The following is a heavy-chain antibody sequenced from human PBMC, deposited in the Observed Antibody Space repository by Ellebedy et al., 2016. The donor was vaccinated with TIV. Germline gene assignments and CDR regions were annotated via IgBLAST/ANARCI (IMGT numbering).Heavy chain of an antibody. J-gene: IGHJ4*02. D-gene: IGHD1-26*01. Sequence: PGGSLRLSCAASGFTFDDYAMHWVRQPPGKGLVWVSRINSDGSSTSYADSVKGRFTISRDNAKNTLYLQMNSLRAEDTAVYYCARDGIVGGTTEYYFDYWGQGTQVTVSS. CDR1: GFTFDDYA. V-gene: IGHV3-74*01. CDR3: ARDGIVGGTTEYYFDY. CDR2: INSDGSST.